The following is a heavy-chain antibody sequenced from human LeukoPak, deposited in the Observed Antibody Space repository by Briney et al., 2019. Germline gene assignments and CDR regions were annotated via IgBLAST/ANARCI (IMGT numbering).Heavy chain of an antibody. CDR1: GFTFSRYG. J-gene: IGHJ4*02. CDR3: AKDGVGATSLDC. V-gene: IGHV3-33*06. D-gene: IGHD1-26*01. CDR2: IWHDGSYE. Sequence: GGSLRLSCAASGFTFSRYGMHWVRQAPGKGLEWVAVIWHDGSYEYYADSVKGRFTISRDSSKNTLYLQMNSLGAEDTAVYYCAKDGVGATSLDCWGQGTLVTVSS.